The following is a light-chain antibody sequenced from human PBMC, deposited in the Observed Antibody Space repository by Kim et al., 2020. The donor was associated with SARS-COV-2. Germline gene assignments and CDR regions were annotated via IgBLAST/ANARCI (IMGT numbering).Light chain of an antibody. CDR1: QSVNTGY. CDR3: QLYGSSPLT. Sequence: SPGDRATRSCRASQSVNTGYLAWYQQKPGQAPRLLIYGASSRATAIPDRFSGSGSGTDFTLTISRLEPEDFAVYYCQLYGSSPLTFGQGTKVDIK. CDR2: GAS. V-gene: IGKV3-20*01. J-gene: IGKJ1*01.